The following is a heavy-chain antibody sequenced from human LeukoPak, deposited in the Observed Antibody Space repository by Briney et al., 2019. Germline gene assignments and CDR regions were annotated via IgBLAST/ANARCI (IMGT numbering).Heavy chain of an antibody. CDR2: IIIGTTYI. CDR3: ARDSELWFGELFSAFDI. V-gene: IGHV3-21*01. Sequence: GGCLRLSCAASGFTFSSNSMDWVRPAPGNGLGWVTSIIIGTTYISYADSVKGPFTMSRANTRNSLYLQMNSLRAEDTAVYYCARDSELWFGELFSAFDIWGQGTMVTVSS. D-gene: IGHD3-10*01. J-gene: IGHJ3*02. CDR1: GFTFSSNS.